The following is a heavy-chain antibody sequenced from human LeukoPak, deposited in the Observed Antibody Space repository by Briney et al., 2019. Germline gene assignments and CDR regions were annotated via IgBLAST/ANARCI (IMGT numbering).Heavy chain of an antibody. J-gene: IGHJ6*01. CDR1: GDSVSSNRGA. Sequence: SQTLSLTCAISGDSVSSNRGAWNWIRLSPSRDLEWLGRTYYRSKWHNDYAVSMRGRISINPDTFRNQFYLQLNSVTPEDTAVYYCARQNSTSSDPYYYYGLDVWGQGRSVTVSS. D-gene: IGHD6-6*01. CDR2: TYYRSKWHN. V-gene: IGHV6-1*01. CDR3: ARQNSTSSDPYYYYGLDV.